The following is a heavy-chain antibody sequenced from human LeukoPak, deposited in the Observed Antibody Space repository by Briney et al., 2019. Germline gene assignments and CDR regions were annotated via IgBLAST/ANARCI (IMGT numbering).Heavy chain of an antibody. J-gene: IGHJ4*02. CDR3: ARSTALDCSSTSCYTADY. CDR1: GGSFSGYY. CDR2: INHSGST. Sequence: PSETLSLTCAVYGGSFSGYYWSWIRQPPGKGLEWIGEINHSGSTNYNPSLKSRDTISVDTSKNQFSLKLSSVTAADTAVYYCARSTALDCSSTSCYTADYWGQGTLVTVSS. D-gene: IGHD2-2*02. V-gene: IGHV4-34*01.